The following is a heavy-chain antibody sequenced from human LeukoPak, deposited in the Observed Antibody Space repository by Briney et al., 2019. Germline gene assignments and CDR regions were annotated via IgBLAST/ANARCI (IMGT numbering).Heavy chain of an antibody. D-gene: IGHD6-19*01. CDR1: GGSISSSSYY. CDR3: ARVPNSGWYGRTLYYFDY. Sequence: PSETLSLTCTVSGGSISSSSYYWGWLRQPPGKGLEWIGSIYYSGSTYYNPSLKSRVTISVDTSKNQFSLKLSSVAAADTAVYYCARVPNSGWYGRTLYYFDYWGQGTLVTVSS. J-gene: IGHJ4*02. V-gene: IGHV4-39*07. CDR2: IYYSGST.